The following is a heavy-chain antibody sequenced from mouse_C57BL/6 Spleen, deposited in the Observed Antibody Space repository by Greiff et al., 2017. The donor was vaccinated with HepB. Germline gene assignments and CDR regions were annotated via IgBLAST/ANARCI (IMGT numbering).Heavy chain of an antibody. Sequence: VKLQQPGAELVMPGASVKLSCKASGYTFTSYWMHWVKQRPGQGLEWIGEIDPSDSYTNYNQKFKGKSTLTVDKSSSTAYMQLSSLTSEDSAVYYCARAVRRRYFDVWGTGTTVTVSS. CDR3: ARAVRRRYFDV. V-gene: IGHV1-69*01. D-gene: IGHD2-14*01. CDR1: GYTFTSYW. CDR2: IDPSDSYT. J-gene: IGHJ1*03.